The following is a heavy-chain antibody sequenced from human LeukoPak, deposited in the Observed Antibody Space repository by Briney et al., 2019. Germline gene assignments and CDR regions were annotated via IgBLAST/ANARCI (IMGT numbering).Heavy chain of an antibody. CDR1: GYSFTGNY. D-gene: IGHD3-9*01. Sequence: ASVRVSCKASGYSFTGNYMHWVRQDPGQGFEWMEWVSTYNGGTKYAQNLQARVTMTTDTSTTTAYMELTSLTSDDTAVYYCARGGKLRYLDYWGQGTLVSVSS. CDR3: ARGGKLRYLDY. J-gene: IGHJ4*02. V-gene: IGHV1-18*04. CDR2: VSTYNGGT.